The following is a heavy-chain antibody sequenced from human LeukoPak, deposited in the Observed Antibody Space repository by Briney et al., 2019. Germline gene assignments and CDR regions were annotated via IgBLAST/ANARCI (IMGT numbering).Heavy chain of an antibody. CDR3: ARGPSYSGSFFDY. J-gene: IGHJ4*02. D-gene: IGHD1-26*01. V-gene: IGHV1-2*06. CDR2: INPNSGGT. CDR1: GYTFTGYY. Sequence: GASVKVSCKASGYTFTGYYMHWVRQAPGQGLEWMGRINPNSGGTNYAQKFQGRVTMTRDTSISTAYMELSRLRSDDTAVYYCARGPSYSGSFFDYWGQETLVTVSS.